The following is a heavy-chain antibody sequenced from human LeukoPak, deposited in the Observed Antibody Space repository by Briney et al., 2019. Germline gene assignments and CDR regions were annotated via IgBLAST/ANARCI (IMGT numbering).Heavy chain of an antibody. Sequence: GGSLRLSCAASEFTFDDYGMSWVRQAPGKGLEWVSFIYSDNTHYSDSVKGRFTISRDNSKNTLYLQMNSLRAEDTAVYYCARRAGAYSHPYDYWGQGTLVTVSS. D-gene: IGHD4/OR15-4a*01. J-gene: IGHJ4*02. V-gene: IGHV3-53*01. CDR3: ARRAGAYSHPYDY. CDR1: EFTFDDYG. CDR2: IYSDNT.